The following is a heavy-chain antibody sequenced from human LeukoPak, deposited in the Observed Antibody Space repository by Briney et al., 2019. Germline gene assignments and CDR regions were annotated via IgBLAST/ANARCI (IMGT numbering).Heavy chain of an antibody. J-gene: IGHJ4*02. Sequence: GGSLRLSCVASGFTFSNYLMNWVRQAPGKGLEWVSGITHSGSSIYYADSVKGRFTISRDNSKNTLYLQMDRLRVEDTAVYYCAMALDYWGQGTLVTVSS. CDR1: GFTFSNYL. V-gene: IGHV3-23*01. CDR3: AMALDY. CDR2: ITHSGSSI.